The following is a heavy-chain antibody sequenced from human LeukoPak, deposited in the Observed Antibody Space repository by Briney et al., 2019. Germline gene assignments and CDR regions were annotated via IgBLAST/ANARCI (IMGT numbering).Heavy chain of an antibody. J-gene: IGHJ5*02. CDR1: GYSISSGYY. D-gene: IGHD3-10*01. CDR2: IYHSGST. V-gene: IGHV4-38-2*02. CDR3: ARGPTMVRGVRTKWFDP. Sequence: KPSETLSLTCTVSGYSISSGYYWGWIRQPPGKGLEWIGSIYHSGSTYYNPSLKSRVTISVDTSKNQFSLNLNSVTAADTAVYYCARGPTMVRGVRTKWFDPWGQGTLVTVSS.